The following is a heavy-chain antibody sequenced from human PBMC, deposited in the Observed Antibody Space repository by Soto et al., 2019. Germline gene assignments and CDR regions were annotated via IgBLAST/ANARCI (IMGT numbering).Heavy chain of an antibody. CDR3: ARGHIVGAMEGVCDY. CDR2: ISSSSSYT. D-gene: IGHD1-26*01. Sequence: QVQLVESGGGLVKPGGSLRLSCAASGFTFSDYYMSWIRQAPGKGLEWVSYISSSSSYTNYADSVKGRFTISRDNAKNSLYLQMNSLRAEDTAVYYCARGHIVGAMEGVCDYWGQGTLVTVSS. V-gene: IGHV3-11*05. CDR1: GFTFSDYY. J-gene: IGHJ4*02.